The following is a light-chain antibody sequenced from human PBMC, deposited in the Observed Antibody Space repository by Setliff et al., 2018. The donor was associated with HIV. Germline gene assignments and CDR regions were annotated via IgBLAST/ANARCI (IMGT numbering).Light chain of an antibody. CDR1: SSDVGSYNL. J-gene: IGLJ1*01. CDR3: CSYAGSGTYV. Sequence: SVLTQPASVSGSPGQSITISCTGTSSDVGSYNLVSWYQQHPGKAPKLMIYDVSKRPSGVSNRFSGSKSGNTASLTISGLQAEDEADYYCCSYAGSGTYVFGTGTKVTVL. CDR2: DVS. V-gene: IGLV2-23*02.